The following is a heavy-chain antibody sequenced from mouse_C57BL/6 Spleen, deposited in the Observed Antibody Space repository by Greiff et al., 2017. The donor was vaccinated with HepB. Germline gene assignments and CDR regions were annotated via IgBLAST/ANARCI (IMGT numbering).Heavy chain of an antibody. V-gene: IGHV1-55*01. J-gene: IGHJ1*03. Sequence: VQLQQSGAELVKPGASVKMSCKASGYTFTSYWITWVKQRPGQGLEWIGDIYPGSGSTNYNEKFKSKATLTVDTSSSTAYMQLSSLTSEDSAVYYCASRDYYGSRDYFDVWGTGTTVTVSS. CDR2: IYPGSGST. CDR1: GYTFTSYW. D-gene: IGHD1-1*01. CDR3: ASRDYYGSRDYFDV.